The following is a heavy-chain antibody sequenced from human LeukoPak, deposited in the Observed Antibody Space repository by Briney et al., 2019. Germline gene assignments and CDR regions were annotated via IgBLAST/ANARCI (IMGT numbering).Heavy chain of an antibody. J-gene: IGHJ6*02. CDR3: ARPRTGYYYGMDV. V-gene: IGHV3-64*01. D-gene: IGHD1-1*01. CDR2: ISSNGGSI. Sequence: GGSLRLSCAASGFTFSSYAMHWVRQAPGKGLEYVSTISSNGGSISYANSVKGRFTISRDNSKNTLYLQMGSLRAEDMAVYYCARPRTGYYYGMDVWGQGTTVTVSS. CDR1: GFTFSSYA.